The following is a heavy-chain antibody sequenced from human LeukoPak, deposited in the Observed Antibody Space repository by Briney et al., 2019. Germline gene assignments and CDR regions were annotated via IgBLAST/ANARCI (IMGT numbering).Heavy chain of an antibody. CDR2: LYHSDSA. CDR1: GYSISNGYY. J-gene: IGHJ6*03. V-gene: IGHV4-38-2*01. Sequence: SETLSLTCAVSGYSISNGYYWVWIRQSPGRGLEWIGSLYHSDSAYYNTSLRSRVSMSVDTSKNQFSLTLSFVTAADTAVYYCARQHDSYYYYYIDVWGSGTTVTVSS. CDR3: ARQHDSYYYYYIDV.